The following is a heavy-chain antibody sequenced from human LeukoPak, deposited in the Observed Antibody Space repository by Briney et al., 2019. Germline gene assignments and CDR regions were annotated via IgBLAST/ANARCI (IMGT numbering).Heavy chain of an antibody. J-gene: IGHJ3*02. Sequence: PGGSLRLSCAASGFTFSSYSMNWVRQAPGKGLEWVSSISSSSSYIYYADSVKGRFTISRDNAKNSLYLQMNSLRAEDTAVYYCARGWFGEQAFDIWGQGTMVTVSS. V-gene: IGHV3-21*01. CDR3: ARGWFGEQAFDI. CDR1: GFTFSSYS. D-gene: IGHD3-10*01. CDR2: ISSSSSYI.